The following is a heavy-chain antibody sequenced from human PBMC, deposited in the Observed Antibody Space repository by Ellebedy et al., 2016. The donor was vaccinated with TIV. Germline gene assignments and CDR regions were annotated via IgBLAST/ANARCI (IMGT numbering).Heavy chain of an antibody. CDR2: IYSGGST. CDR1: GFTVSSNY. Sequence: GGSLRLXXAASGFTVSSNYMSWVRQAPGKGLEWVSVIYSGGSTYYADSVKGRFTISRDNSKNTLYLQMNSLRAEDTAVYYCARDPSSSWFISHYYGMDVWGQGTTVTVSS. CDR3: ARDPSSSWFISHYYGMDV. V-gene: IGHV3-53*01. J-gene: IGHJ6*02. D-gene: IGHD6-13*01.